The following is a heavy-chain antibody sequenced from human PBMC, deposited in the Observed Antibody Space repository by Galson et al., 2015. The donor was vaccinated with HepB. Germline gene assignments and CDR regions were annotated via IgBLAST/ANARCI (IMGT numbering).Heavy chain of an antibody. CDR2: IIPSFDTT. D-gene: IGHD2-21*02. J-gene: IGHJ6*02. Sequence: SGGIFRNYATSWVRQAPGRGLEWAGGIIPSFDTTKYAQKFQDRVTITADEGTRTVYMELSSLRSDDTAVYYCARALVVVTAIPYYYGMDVWGHGTTVIVSS. V-gene: IGHV1-69*01. CDR3: ARALVVVTAIPYYYGMDV. CDR1: GGIFRNYA.